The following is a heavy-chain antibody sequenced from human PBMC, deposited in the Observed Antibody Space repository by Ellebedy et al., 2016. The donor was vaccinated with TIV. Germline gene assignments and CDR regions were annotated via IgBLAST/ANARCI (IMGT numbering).Heavy chain of an antibody. CDR1: GYTFTSYD. CDR2: MNPNSGNT. Sequence: ASVKVSCXASGYTFTSYDINWVRQATGQGLEWMGWMNPNSGNTGYAQKFQGRVTMTRDTSISTAYMELSSLRAEDTAVYYCASAGGSNWFDPWGQGTLVTVSS. CDR3: ASAGGSNWFDP. J-gene: IGHJ5*02. D-gene: IGHD3-10*01. V-gene: IGHV1-8*01.